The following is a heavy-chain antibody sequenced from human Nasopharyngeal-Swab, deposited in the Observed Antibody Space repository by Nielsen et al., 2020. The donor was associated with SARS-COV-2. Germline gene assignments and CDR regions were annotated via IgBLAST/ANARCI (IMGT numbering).Heavy chain of an antibody. J-gene: IGHJ6*02. CDR3: ARDGLDYDFWSAYFMDV. Sequence: ETLSLTCTVSGVSITSQYWSWVRQAPGKGLEWVSSISSSSSYIYYADSVKGRFTISRDNAKNSFSLQMNSLRAEDTAVYYCARDGLDYDFWSAYFMDVWGQGTTVTVSS. CDR2: ISSSSSYI. CDR1: GVSITSQY. V-gene: IGHV3-21*01. D-gene: IGHD3-3*01.